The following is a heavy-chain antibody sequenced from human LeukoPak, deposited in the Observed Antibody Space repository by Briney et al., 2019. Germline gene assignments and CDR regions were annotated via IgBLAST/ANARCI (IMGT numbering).Heavy chain of an antibody. J-gene: IGHJ4*02. CDR1: GFNFSGYA. D-gene: IGHD5-18*01. V-gene: IGHV3-23*01. CDR3: VLSGYNKILAWGY. Sequence: PGGSLRLSCAASGFNFSGYAMSWVRQAPGEGLEWVSSISLSGATTYYADSVKGRFTISRDNSKNTLYLQMNTLRAEDTALYYCVLSGYNKILAWGYWGQGTLVTVSS. CDR2: ISLSGATT.